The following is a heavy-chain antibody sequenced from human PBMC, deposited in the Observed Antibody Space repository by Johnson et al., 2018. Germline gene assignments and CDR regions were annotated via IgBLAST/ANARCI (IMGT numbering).Heavy chain of an antibody. CDR3: AGGHPYDAFGI. Sequence: QVQLQESGPGLVKPSETLSLTCTVSGGSINSYYWSWIRQPPGKGLEWSGYIYYRGGSNYNPSLKSRVTISVEPSKNQFSLRLSSVTAADTALYYCAGGHPYDAFGIWGQGTMVTVSS. V-gene: IGHV4-59*01. CDR2: IYYRGGS. CDR1: GGSINSYY. J-gene: IGHJ3*02. D-gene: IGHD6-25*01.